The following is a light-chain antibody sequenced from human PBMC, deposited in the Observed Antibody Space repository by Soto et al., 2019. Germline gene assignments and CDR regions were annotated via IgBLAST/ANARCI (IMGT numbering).Light chain of an antibody. CDR2: AAS. J-gene: IGKJ3*01. CDR3: QQYNNWPPIT. V-gene: IGKV3-15*01. CDR1: QSVSGN. Sequence: EIVMTQSPATLSVSPGERATLSCRASQSVSGNLAWYQQKPGQAPRLLIYAASTRATGIPARFSGSGSGTEFTLTISGLQSEDLAVYYCQQYNNWPPITFGPGTKVDIK.